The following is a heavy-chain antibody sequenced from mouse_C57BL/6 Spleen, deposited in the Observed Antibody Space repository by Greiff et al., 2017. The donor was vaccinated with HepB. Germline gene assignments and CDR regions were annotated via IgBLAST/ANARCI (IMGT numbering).Heavy chain of an antibody. CDR2: IYPGSGST. V-gene: IGHV1-55*01. D-gene: IGHD1-2*01. CDR1: GYTFTSYW. J-gene: IGHJ2*01. CDR3: AIGGRQSLYFDY. Sequence: QVQLQQPGAELVKPGASVKMSCKASGYTFTSYWITWVKQRPGQGLEWIGDIYPGSGSTNYNEKFKSKATLTVDTSSSTAYMQLSSLTSEDSAVYYCAIGGRQSLYFDYWGQGTTLTVSS.